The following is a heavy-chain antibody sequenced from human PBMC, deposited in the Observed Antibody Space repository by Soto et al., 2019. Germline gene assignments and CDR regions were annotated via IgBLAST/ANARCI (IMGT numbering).Heavy chain of an antibody. CDR2: ISYDGSNK. CDR3: AQDSDIYDSPDFDY. V-gene: IGHV3-30*18. Sequence: GGSLRLSCAASGFTFSSYGMHWVRQAPGKGLEWVAVISYDGSNKYYADSVKGRFTISRDNSKNTLYLQMNSLRAEDTAVYYCAQDSDIYDSPDFDYWGQGTLVTVSS. J-gene: IGHJ4*02. D-gene: IGHD3-16*01. CDR1: GFTFSSYG.